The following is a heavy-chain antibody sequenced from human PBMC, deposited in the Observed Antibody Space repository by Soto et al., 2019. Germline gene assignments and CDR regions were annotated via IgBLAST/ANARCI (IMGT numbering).Heavy chain of an antibody. V-gene: IGHV4-31*03. CDR3: ARDSYCLSSSCYPYHYDGMDV. D-gene: IGHD2-2*01. Sequence: QVQLQESGPGLVKPSQTLSLTCTVSGGSISTGNYYWSWVRQHPGKGLEWIGYIYYSGTTYYNPSLKSRVTISVDTSKNQFSLKMRSVTAADTAVYYCARDSYCLSSSCYPYHYDGMDVWGQGTTVTVSS. CDR2: IYYSGTT. CDR1: GGSISTGNYY. J-gene: IGHJ6*02.